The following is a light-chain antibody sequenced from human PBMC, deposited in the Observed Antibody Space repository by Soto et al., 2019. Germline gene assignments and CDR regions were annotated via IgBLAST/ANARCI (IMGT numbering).Light chain of an antibody. Sequence: QPVLTQSPSASGTPGQRVTISCSGSRSNIGRNFAYWYQHVQGTAPRLLIQRNNERPSGVPDRFSGSKSGTSVSLAISGLRSDDDASYYCAAWDDNLDAQVVGGGTQLTVL. CDR1: RSNIGRNF. CDR3: AAWDDNLDAQV. V-gene: IGLV1-47*01. CDR2: RNN. J-gene: IGLJ7*01.